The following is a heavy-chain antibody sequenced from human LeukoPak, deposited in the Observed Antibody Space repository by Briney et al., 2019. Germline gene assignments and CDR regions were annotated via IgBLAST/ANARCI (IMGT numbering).Heavy chain of an antibody. J-gene: IGHJ4*02. V-gene: IGHV3-7*01. CDR2: IRQDGSEK. D-gene: IGHD6-19*01. Sequence: GGSLRLSCAASGFTFSSYWMSWVRQAPGKGLEWVANIRQDGSEKYYVDSVEGRFTISRDNAKNSLYLQMNSLRAEDTAVYYCTRTHSGWLDYWGQGTLVTVSS. CDR3: TRTHSGWLDY. CDR1: GFTFSSYW.